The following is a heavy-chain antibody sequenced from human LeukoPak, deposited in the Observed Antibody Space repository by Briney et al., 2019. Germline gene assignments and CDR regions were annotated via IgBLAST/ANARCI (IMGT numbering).Heavy chain of an antibody. CDR3: AKVPANYGDYYYYGMDV. V-gene: IGHV3-66*01. CDR1: GFTVSSNY. D-gene: IGHD4-17*01. J-gene: IGHJ6*02. CDR2: IYSGGST. Sequence: PGGSLRLSCAASGFTVSSNYMGWVRQAPGKGLEWVSVIYSGGSTYYADSVKGRFTISRDNSKNTLYLQMNSLRAEDTAVYYCAKVPANYGDYYYYGMDVWGQGTTVTVSS.